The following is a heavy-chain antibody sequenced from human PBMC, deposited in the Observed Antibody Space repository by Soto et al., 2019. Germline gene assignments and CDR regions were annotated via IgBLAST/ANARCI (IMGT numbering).Heavy chain of an antibody. CDR2: INPSGGST. CDR1: GYTFRSHY. V-gene: IGHV1-46*01. D-gene: IGHD3-10*01. Sequence: QVQLVQSGSEVKKPGASVKVSCTASGYTFRSHYIHWVRQAPGQGLEWMGIINPSGGSTNYAQSFQGRVTMTRDTSTNTLSMEVSRLTSEDTAVYYCARTRTGSWSRPFDIWGQGTMVTVSS. CDR3: ARTRTGSWSRPFDI. J-gene: IGHJ3*02.